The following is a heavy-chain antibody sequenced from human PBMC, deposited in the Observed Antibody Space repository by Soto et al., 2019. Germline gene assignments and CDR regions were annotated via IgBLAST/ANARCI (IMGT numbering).Heavy chain of an antibody. V-gene: IGHV4-39*01. CDR1: GVSINSSFYY. Sequence: SETLSLTCTVSGVSINSSFYYWGWIRQPAGNGLEWIGSIYHSGSNYYNPSLGGRLSISIDTSKTQFSLKLRSVTAADTAVYHGARHDYGDYVDFWGHGILVTV. CDR3: ARHDYGDYVDF. D-gene: IGHD4-17*01. CDR2: IYHSGSN. J-gene: IGHJ4*01.